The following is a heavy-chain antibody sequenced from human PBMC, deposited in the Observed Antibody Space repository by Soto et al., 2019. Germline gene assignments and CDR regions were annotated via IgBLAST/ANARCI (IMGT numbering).Heavy chain of an antibody. CDR3: AKGERSSGYYSRYFDY. CDR1: GFTFSNYA. V-gene: IGHV3-23*01. J-gene: IGHJ4*02. Sequence: EVQLLESGGGLVQPGGSLRLSCAASGFTFSNYAMSWVRQAPGKGLEWVLDISGSGGSTYYADSVKGRFTISRDNSKNTLYLQMNSLRAEDTAVYYCAKGERSSGYYSRYFDYWGQGTLVTVSS. D-gene: IGHD3-22*01. CDR2: ISGSGGST.